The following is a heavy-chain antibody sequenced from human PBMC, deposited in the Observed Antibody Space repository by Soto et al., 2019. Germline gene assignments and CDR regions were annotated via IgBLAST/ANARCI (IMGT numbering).Heavy chain of an antibody. CDR2: IYYSGST. CDR1: GGSIISYY. J-gene: IGHJ6*02. Sequence: SETLSLTCTVSGGSIISYYWSWIRQPPGKGLEWIGYIYYSGSTNYNPSLKSRVTISVDTSKNQFSLKLSSVTAADTAVYYCARKLAYCGGDCYYYYYGMDVWGQGTTVTVSS. D-gene: IGHD2-21*02. V-gene: IGHV4-59*01. CDR3: ARKLAYCGGDCYYYYYGMDV.